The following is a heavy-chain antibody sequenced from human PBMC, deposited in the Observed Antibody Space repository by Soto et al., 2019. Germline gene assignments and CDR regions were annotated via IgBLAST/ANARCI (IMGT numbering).Heavy chain of an antibody. D-gene: IGHD3-3*01. CDR1: GASVSSGDYY. J-gene: IGHJ6*02. V-gene: IGHV4-30-4*01. CDR2: IYHSGST. Sequence: SETLSLTCTVSGASVSSGDYYWSWIRQPPGKGLEWIGYIYHSGSTYYNPSLKSRVTMSVDTSKNQFSLKLSSVTAADTAVYYCARGGIFGVVAPLDYYYGMDVWGQGSTVTVSS. CDR3: ARGGIFGVVAPLDYYYGMDV.